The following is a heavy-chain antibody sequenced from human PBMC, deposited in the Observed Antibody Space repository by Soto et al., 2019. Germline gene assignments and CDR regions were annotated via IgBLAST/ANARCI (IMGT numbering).Heavy chain of an antibody. V-gene: IGHV3-30*04. CDR3: AREYDSSGYGYDAFDI. J-gene: IGHJ3*02. Sequence: QVQLVESGGGVVQPGRALRLSCAASGCIFSTYAMHWVRQAQGKGLEWVTFISYDGRNKYYADSVKDRFTISRDNSKNTLYLLMNSLRTEDTAVYYCAREYDSSGYGYDAFDIWGQGTIVTVSS. D-gene: IGHD3-22*01. CDR2: ISYDGRNK. CDR1: GCIFSTYA.